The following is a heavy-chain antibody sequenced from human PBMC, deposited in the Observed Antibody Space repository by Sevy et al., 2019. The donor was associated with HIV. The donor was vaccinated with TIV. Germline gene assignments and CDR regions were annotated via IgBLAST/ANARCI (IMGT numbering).Heavy chain of an antibody. CDR3: ARGIYGSGSRLGLGY. Sequence: GGSLRLSCAASGFTFSSYWMTWVRQAPGKGLEWVANMRQDGSEKYYVDSVKGRFTISRDNAKNLLYLQMNSLRAEDTAVYYCARGIYGSGSRLGLGYWGQGTLVTVSS. J-gene: IGHJ4*02. V-gene: IGHV3-7*01. CDR1: GFTFSSYW. CDR2: MRQDGSEK. D-gene: IGHD3-10*01.